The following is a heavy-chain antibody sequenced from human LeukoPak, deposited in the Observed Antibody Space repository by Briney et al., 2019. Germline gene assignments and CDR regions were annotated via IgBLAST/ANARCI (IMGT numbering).Heavy chain of an antibody. CDR2: ISYDGSNK. CDR1: GFAFHTYA. J-gene: IGHJ6*02. V-gene: IGHV3-30*18. D-gene: IGHD1-26*01. CDR3: AKSGGSSPYGMDV. Sequence: PGGSLRLSCAASGFAFHTYAMTWVRQAPGKGLEWVAVISYDGSNKYYADSVKGRFTISRDNSKNTLYLQMNSLRAEDTAVYYCAKSGGSSPYGMDVWGQGTTVTVSS.